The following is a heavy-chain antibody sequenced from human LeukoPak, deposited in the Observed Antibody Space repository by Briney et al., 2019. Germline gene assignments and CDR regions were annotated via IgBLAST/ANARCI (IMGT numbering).Heavy chain of an antibody. CDR2: MNPNSGNT. CDR1: GYTFTSYD. V-gene: IGHV1-8*03. Sequence: ASVKVSCKASGYTFTSYDINWVRQATGQGLEWMGWMNPNSGNTGYAQKFQGRVTITRNTSISTAYMELSSLRSEDTAVYYCARLTYGDRGTTPHMDVWGKGTTVTISS. J-gene: IGHJ6*03. D-gene: IGHD4-17*01. CDR3: ARLTYGDRGTTPHMDV.